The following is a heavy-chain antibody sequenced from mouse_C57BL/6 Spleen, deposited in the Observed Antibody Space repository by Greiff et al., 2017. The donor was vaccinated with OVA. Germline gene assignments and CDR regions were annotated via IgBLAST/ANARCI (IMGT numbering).Heavy chain of an antibody. D-gene: IGHD2-5*01. CDR1: GYSFTDYN. Sequence: VQLQQSGPELVKPGASVKISCKASGYSFTDYNMNWVKQSNGKSLEWIGVINPNYGTTSYNQKFKGKATLTVDQSSSTAYMQPNSLTSEDSAVYYCARRDYYSNYGYFDYWGQGTTLTVSS. J-gene: IGHJ2*01. CDR3: ARRDYYSNYGYFDY. V-gene: IGHV1-39*01. CDR2: INPNYGTT.